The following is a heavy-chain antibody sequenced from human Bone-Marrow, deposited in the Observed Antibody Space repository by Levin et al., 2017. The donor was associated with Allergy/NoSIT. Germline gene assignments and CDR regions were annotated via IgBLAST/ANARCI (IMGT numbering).Heavy chain of an antibody. CDR3: ARDQFRRATIGARWYDP. CDR2: IKEDGSEK. CDR1: GFTFSNSW. J-gene: IGHJ5*02. D-gene: IGHD5-24*01. Sequence: GGSLRLSCAASGFTFSNSWMSWVRQAPGKGLEWVANIKEDGSEKYYVDSVKGRFTISRDNAKNSLLVQMNSLRVEDTAVYYCARDQFRRATIGARWYDPWGQGTLVTVSS. V-gene: IGHV3-7*01.